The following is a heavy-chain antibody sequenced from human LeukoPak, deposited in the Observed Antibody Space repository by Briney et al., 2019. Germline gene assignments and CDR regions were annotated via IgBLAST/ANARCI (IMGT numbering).Heavy chain of an antibody. CDR1: GYTFTRYA. V-gene: IGHV7-4-1*02. Sequence: ASVKVSCKASGYTFTRYAMIWVRQAPGHGLEWMGWINTNTENPTYAQCFTGRSVFSLDTSVSTAYLQISSLKAEDTAVYYCARRGDYYYMDVWGKGTTVTVSS. D-gene: IGHD3-10*01. CDR2: INTNTENP. CDR3: ARRGDYYYMDV. J-gene: IGHJ6*03.